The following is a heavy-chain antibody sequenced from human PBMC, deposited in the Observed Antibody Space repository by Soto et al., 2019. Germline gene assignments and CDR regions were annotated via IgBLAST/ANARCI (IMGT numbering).Heavy chain of an antibody. CDR3: AKSGWRAYSSGWTGDFQH. Sequence: EVQLVESGGGLIQPGRPLRLSCAASGFTFDESAMHWVRQAPGKGLEWVSGISWNSDSIGYADSVKGRFTISRDNAKNSLYLPMNSLRAADTAFSYCAKSGWRAYSSGWTGDFQHWGQGTLVTVSS. D-gene: IGHD6-19*01. CDR2: ISWNSDSI. J-gene: IGHJ1*01. V-gene: IGHV3-9*01. CDR1: GFTFDESA.